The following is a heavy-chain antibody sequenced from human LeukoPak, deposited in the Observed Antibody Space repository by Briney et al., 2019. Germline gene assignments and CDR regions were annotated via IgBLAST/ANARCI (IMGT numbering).Heavy chain of an antibody. Sequence: GASVKVSCKASGYTFTSYGISWVRHAPGQGLEWMGWINPNSGGTNYAQRFQGRVTMTRDTSISTAYMELSRLRSDDTAVYYCARGAFTSHYDYGGQGTLVTVSS. J-gene: IGHJ4*02. CDR3: ARGAFTSHYDY. V-gene: IGHV1-2*02. CDR1: GYTFTSYG. CDR2: INPNSGGT. D-gene: IGHD2-2*01.